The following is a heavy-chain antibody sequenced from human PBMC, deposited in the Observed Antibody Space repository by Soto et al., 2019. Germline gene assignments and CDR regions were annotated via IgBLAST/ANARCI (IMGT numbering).Heavy chain of an antibody. J-gene: IGHJ4*02. V-gene: IGHV3-33*01. CDR2: IWYDGSNK. D-gene: IGHD6-25*01. CDR3: ARGLEYSSGSAGGPLDY. CDR1: GFTFSSYG. Sequence: GGSLRLSCAASGFTFSSYGMHWVRQAPGKGLEWVAVIWYDGSNKYYADSVKGRFTISRDNSKNTLYLQMNSLRAEDTAVYYCARGLEYSSGSAGGPLDYWGQGTLVTVSS.